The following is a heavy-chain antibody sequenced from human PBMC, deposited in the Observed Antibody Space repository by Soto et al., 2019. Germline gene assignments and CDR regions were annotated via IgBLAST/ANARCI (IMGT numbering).Heavy chain of an antibody. Sequence: KPSETLSLTCAVYGGSFSGYYWSWIRQPPGKGLEWIGEINHSGSTNYNPSLESRVAISVDTSKNQFSLKVTSVTAADTAIYYCARLGGYCSSTSCYGYYGMDVWGQGTTVTVSS. CDR2: INHSGST. CDR1: GGSFSGYY. J-gene: IGHJ6*02. CDR3: ARLGGYCSSTSCYGYYGMDV. D-gene: IGHD2-2*01. V-gene: IGHV4-34*01.